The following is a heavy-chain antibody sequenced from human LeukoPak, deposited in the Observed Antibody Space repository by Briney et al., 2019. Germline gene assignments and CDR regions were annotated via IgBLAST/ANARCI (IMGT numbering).Heavy chain of an antibody. V-gene: IGHV7-4-1*02. D-gene: IGHD3-22*01. Sequence: ASVKVSCKASGYTFTSYGISWVRQAPGQGLEWMGRINTNTGNPTYAQDFTGRFVFSFDTSVSTAYLQISSLKAEDTAVYYCARAYYYDSSDYHPTPAYFDYWGQGTLVTVSS. CDR3: ARAYYYDSSDYHPTPAYFDY. CDR2: INTNTGNP. CDR1: GYTFTSYG. J-gene: IGHJ4*02.